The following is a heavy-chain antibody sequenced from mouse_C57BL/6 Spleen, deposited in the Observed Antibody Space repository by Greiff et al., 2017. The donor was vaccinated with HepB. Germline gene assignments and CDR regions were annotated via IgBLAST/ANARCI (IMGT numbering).Heavy chain of an antibody. CDR3: TAYYGSSYGDDYAMDY. J-gene: IGHJ4*01. CDR2: IYPGNSDT. D-gene: IGHD1-1*01. CDR1: GYTFTSYW. V-gene: IGHV1-5*01. Sequence: VQLKQSGTVLARPGASVKMSCKTSGYTFTSYWMHWVKQRPGQGLEWIGAIYPGNSDTSYNQKFKGKAKLTAVTSASTAYMELSSLTNEDSAVYYCTAYYGSSYGDDYAMDYWGQGTSVTVSS.